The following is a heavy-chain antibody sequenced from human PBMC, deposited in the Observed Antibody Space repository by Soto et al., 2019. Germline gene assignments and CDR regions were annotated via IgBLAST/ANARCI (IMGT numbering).Heavy chain of an antibody. CDR2: ISGSGGST. D-gene: IGHD3-16*02. Sequence: GESLKISCAASGFTFSSYAMSWVRQAPGKGLEWVSAISGSGGSTYYADSVKGRFTISRDNSKNTLYLQMNSLRAEDTAVYYCAKDLVYYSMDVWGKGTTVTVSS. CDR1: GFTFSSYA. CDR3: AKDLVYYSMDV. V-gene: IGHV3-23*01. J-gene: IGHJ6*03.